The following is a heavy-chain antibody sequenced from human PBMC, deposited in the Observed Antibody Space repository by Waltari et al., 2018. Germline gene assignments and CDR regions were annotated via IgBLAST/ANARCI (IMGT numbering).Heavy chain of an antibody. D-gene: IGHD3-22*01. J-gene: IGHJ6*02. Sequence: QVQLQQWGAGLLKPSETLSLTCAAFGGSFSAYHWCWIRQSPGKGLEWIGEINHSGSAIYNPSLRSRVTISLDTSRRQVSLRLSSVTAADTAVYFCARGTGGSSTYYFAGMDVWGQGTTVTVSS. CDR1: GGSFSAYH. V-gene: IGHV4-34*01. CDR3: ARGTGGSSTYYFAGMDV. CDR2: INHSGSA.